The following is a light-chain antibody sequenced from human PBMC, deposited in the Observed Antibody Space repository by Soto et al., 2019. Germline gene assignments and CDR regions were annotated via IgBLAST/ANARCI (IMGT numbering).Light chain of an antibody. J-gene: IGLJ1*01. CDR3: SSYMSTSRYV. Sequence: QSVLTQPPSVSGSPGQSVTISCTGTSSDVGKYDRVSWYQQPPGTAPKLIIYEVINRPSGVPARFSGSKSGNTASLTISGLQAGDEADYYCSSYMSTSRYVFGAGTKVTVL. V-gene: IGLV2-18*02. CDR1: SSDVGKYDR. CDR2: EVI.